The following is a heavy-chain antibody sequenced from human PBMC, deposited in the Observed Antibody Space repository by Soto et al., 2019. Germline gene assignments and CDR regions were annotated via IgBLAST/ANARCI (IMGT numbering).Heavy chain of an antibody. CDR3: ARLIGNSWLYS. J-gene: IGHJ5*01. V-gene: IGHV6-1*01. CDR1: VDSVSTNSAT. D-gene: IGHD2-8*01. CDR2: TYYRSKWFN. Sequence: SQTLSRTCAISVDSVSTNSATWDWIRQSPSGGLEWLGRTYYRSKWFNDYAVSVKGRISINPDTSNNQFSLQLNSVTPDDTAVYYCARLIGNSWLYSWGQGTLVTVSS.